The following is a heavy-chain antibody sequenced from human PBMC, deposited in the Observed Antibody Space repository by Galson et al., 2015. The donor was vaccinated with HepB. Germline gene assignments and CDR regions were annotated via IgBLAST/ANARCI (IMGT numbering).Heavy chain of an antibody. CDR3: VRGAGNH. D-gene: IGHD6-19*01. CDR1: GFTFSGYT. J-gene: IGHJ4*02. CDR2: ISSGSSITI. V-gene: IGHV3-48*02. Sequence: SLRLSCAASGFTFSGYTMSWVRQAPGKGLEWIAYISSGSSITIYYADFVKGRFTISRDNAKNSLYLQMNSLRDDDTAVYYCVRGAGNHRGQGTLVTVSS.